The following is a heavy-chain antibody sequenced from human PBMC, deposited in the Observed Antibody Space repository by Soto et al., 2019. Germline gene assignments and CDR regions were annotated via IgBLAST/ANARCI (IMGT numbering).Heavy chain of an antibody. D-gene: IGHD1-7*01. V-gene: IGHV1-24*01. CDR1: GYTLTEVS. J-gene: IGHJ4*02. Sequence: AAVKVSCKVSGYTLTEVSMRWVRQAPGKGLDWMGGFDPEDGETIYAQKFQGRVTMTEDTSTDTAYMELSSLRSEDTAVYYCATIHLGWNWNYFRRLSAGWDYWGQGTLVTVSS. CDR3: ATIHLGWNWNYFRRLSAGWDY. CDR2: FDPEDGET.